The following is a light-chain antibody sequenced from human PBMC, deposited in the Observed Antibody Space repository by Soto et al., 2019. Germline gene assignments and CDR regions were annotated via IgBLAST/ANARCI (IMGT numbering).Light chain of an antibody. Sequence: EIKMAQSPDTLSVSPGERATLSCRASQSISSKLAWYQQRPGQAPRLLIYGASTRATGVPVRFRGGGSGTEFTLTISGLQSEDFAVYCCQQYDKWPPITFGRGTRLEIK. CDR1: QSISSK. CDR2: GAS. V-gene: IGKV3-15*01. CDR3: QQYDKWPPIT. J-gene: IGKJ5*01.